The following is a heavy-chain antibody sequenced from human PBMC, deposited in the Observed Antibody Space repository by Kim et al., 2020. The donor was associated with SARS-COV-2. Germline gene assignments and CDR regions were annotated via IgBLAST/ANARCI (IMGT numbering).Heavy chain of an antibody. D-gene: IGHD3-10*01. CDR2: IIPIFGTA. J-gene: IGHJ5*02. CDR1: GGTFSSYA. V-gene: IGHV1-69*13. CDR3: ARDREEGFGDLYWFDP. Sequence: SVKVSCKASGGTFSSYAISWVRQAPGQGLEWMGGIIPIFGTANYAQKFQGRVTITADESTSTAYMELSSLRSEDTAVYYCARDREEGFGDLYWFDPWGQGTLVTVSS.